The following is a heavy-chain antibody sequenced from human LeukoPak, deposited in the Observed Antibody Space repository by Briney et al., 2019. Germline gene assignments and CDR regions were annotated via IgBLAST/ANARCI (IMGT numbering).Heavy chain of an antibody. V-gene: IGHV4-4*07. Sequence: SETLSLTCTVSGGSISSYYWTWIRQSAGKGLEWIGRINPNGSPNYNPSLRSRVTMSVNTSKNQFSPNLTSVTAADTAVYSCAREGGDPRWLDPWGQGTLVTVSS. CDR1: GGSISSYY. D-gene: IGHD6-25*01. J-gene: IGHJ5*02. CDR3: AREGGDPRWLDP. CDR2: INPNGSP.